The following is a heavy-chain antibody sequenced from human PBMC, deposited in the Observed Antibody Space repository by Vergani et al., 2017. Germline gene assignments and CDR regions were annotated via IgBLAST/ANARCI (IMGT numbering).Heavy chain of an antibody. CDR1: GFSIDNGYY. CDR2: IYTSEST. D-gene: IGHD6-6*01. V-gene: IGHV4-38-2*02. Sequence: QVQLQESGPGLVKPSETLSLTCAVSGFSIDNGYYWDWIRQPPGKGLEWIGRIYTSESTNYNPSLKSRVTMSVDTSKNQFSLKLSSVTAADTAVYYCAREYSSSVGFLAYWGQGTLVTVSS. J-gene: IGHJ4*02. CDR3: AREYSSSVGFLAY.